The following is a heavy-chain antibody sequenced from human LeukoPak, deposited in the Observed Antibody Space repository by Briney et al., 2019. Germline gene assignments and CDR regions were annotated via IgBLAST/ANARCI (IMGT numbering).Heavy chain of an antibody. V-gene: IGHV1-18*04. Sequence: ASVKVSCKASGYTFTSYGISWVRQAPGQGLEWMAWISAYNGNTNYAQKLQGRVTMTTDTSTSTAYMELRSLRSDDTAVYYCARAVSRQNPHLYGYWGQGTLVTVSS. CDR2: ISAYNGNT. CDR1: GYTFTSYG. D-gene: IGHD2-8*01. J-gene: IGHJ4*02. CDR3: ARAVSRQNPHLYGY.